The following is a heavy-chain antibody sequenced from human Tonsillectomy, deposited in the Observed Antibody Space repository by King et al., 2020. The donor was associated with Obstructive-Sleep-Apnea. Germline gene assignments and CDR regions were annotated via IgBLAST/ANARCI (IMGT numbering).Heavy chain of an antibody. J-gene: IGHJ6*02. V-gene: IGHV4-39*07. CDR3: ARVTLITGTSEFYYGMDV. D-gene: IGHD1-7*01. CDR2: IYYSGST. CDR1: GGSISSSSYY. Sequence: PLQESGPGLVKPSENLSLTCTVSGGSISSSSYYWGWIRQPPGKGLEWIGSIYYSGSTYYNPSLKSRVTISVDTSKNQFSLKLSSVTAADTAVYYCARVTLITGTSEFYYGMDVWGQGTTVTVSS.